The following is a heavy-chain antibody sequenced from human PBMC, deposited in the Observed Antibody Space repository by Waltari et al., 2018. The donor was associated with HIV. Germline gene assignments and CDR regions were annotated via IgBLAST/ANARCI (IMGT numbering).Heavy chain of an antibody. CDR3: AKGDRGLGIFYYYYYAMDV. V-gene: IGHV3-30*18. CDR2: ISYDGSNK. Sequence: QVQLVESGGGVVQPGRSLRLSCAASGFTFSGYGMHWVRQATGKGLEWVAVISYDGSNKYFAESVKGRFTISRDNSKHTLYLQMSSLRAEDTAVYYCAKGDRGLGIFYYYYYAMDVWGRGTTVTVSS. CDR1: GFTFSGYG. D-gene: IGHD3-10*01. J-gene: IGHJ6*02.